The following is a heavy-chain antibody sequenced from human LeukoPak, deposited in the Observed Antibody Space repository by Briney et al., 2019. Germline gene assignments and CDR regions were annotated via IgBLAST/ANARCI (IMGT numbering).Heavy chain of an antibody. V-gene: IGHV3-21*06. CDR1: GFTFSSYS. J-gene: IGHJ4*02. CDR3: ARGGSSWFYFAY. D-gene: IGHD6-13*01. Sequence: GGSLRLSCAASGFTFSSYSMNWVRQAPGKGLAWVSSISSSGTYIYYADSVKGRFTIPRDDAKNSLFLQMNSLRAEDTAVYYCARGGSSWFYFAYWGQGSLVTVSS. CDR2: ISSSGTYI.